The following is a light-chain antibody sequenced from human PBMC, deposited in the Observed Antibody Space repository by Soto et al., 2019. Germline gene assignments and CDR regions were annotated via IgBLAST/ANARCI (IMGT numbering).Light chain of an antibody. V-gene: IGKV3-11*01. Sequence: DSVLIQSAATLSLSPGGRATISCRASQSVSSYLAWYQQKPGQAPRLLIYDASNRATGIPARFSGSGSGTDLTLTISSLEPEDFAGYYCQQRSNWPPMTVGQGTRLEIK. J-gene: IGKJ5*01. CDR1: QSVSSY. CDR2: DAS. CDR3: QQRSNWPPMT.